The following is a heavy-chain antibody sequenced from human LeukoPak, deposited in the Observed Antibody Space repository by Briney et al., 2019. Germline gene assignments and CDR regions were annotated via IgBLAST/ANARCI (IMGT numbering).Heavy chain of an antibody. J-gene: IGHJ4*02. D-gene: IGHD6-13*01. CDR2: INPNRGGT. Sequence: ASVKVSCKASGYTFTGYYMHWVRQAPGQGLEWMGWINPNRGGTNYAQKFQGRVTMTTDTSISTAYMELSRLRSDDTAVYYCARDGYSSNLDYWGQGTLVTVSS. CDR1: GYTFTGYY. V-gene: IGHV1-2*02. CDR3: ARDGYSSNLDY.